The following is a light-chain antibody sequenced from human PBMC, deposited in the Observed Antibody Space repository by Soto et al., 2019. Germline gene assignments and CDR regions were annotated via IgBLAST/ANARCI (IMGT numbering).Light chain of an antibody. J-gene: IGKJ1*01. CDR3: QQYNNWPRT. Sequence: IVLTQSPGTLSLSPGERATLSCRASQSVSSTYLAWCQQKPGQAPRLLIYGASTRATGIPARFSGSGSGTEFTLTISSLQSEDFAVYYCQQYNNWPRTFGQGTKVDIK. CDR1: QSVSSTY. V-gene: IGKV3-15*01. CDR2: GAS.